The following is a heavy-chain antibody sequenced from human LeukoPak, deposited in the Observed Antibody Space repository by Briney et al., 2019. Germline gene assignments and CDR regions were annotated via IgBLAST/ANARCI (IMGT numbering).Heavy chain of an antibody. J-gene: IGHJ4*02. Sequence: PGRSLRLSCAASGFTFSSYAMHWVRQAPGKGLEWVAVISYDGSNKYYADSVKGRFTISGDNSKNTLYLQMNSLRAEDTAVYYCASNYDSSGYYIDYWGQGTLVTVSS. V-gene: IGHV3-30-3*01. D-gene: IGHD3-22*01. CDR1: GFTFSSYA. CDR2: ISYDGSNK. CDR3: ASNYDSSGYYIDY.